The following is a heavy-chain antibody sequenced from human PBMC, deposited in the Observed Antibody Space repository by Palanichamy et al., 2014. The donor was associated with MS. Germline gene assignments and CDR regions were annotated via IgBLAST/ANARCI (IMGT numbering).Heavy chain of an antibody. CDR2: IRPDGSDR. CDR3: ARDFPAEGIDN. CDR1: IHLQSFS. V-gene: IGHV3-7*01. J-gene: IGHJ4*02. Sequence: EVHLVESGGGLVQAWGVPKTLLCSLRIHLQSFSMIWFRQAPGKGLEWVATIRPDGSDRDYVDSVKGRFTISRDSARSALFLQMNNLRADDTAVYYCARDFPAEGIDNWGQGTLVTVSS.